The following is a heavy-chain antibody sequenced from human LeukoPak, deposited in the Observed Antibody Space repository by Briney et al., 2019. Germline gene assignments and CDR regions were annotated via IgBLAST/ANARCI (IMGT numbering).Heavy chain of an antibody. J-gene: IGHJ4*02. CDR3: TTDIVVVPAASR. D-gene: IGHD2-2*01. CDR1: GLAFSDYW. Sequence: GGSLRLSCAASGLAFSDYWMSWVRQAPGKGLEWVGRIKSKTDGGTTDYAAPVKGRFTISRDDSKNTLYLQMNSLKTEDTAVYYCTTDIVVVPAASRWGQGTLVTVSS. CDR2: IKSKTDGGTT. V-gene: IGHV3-15*01.